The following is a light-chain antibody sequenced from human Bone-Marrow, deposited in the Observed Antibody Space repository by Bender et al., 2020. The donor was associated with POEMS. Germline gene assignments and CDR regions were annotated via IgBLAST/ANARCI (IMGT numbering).Light chain of an antibody. J-gene: IGLJ3*02. Sequence: QSALTQPPSASGSPGQSVTISCTGTTSDIGTYDYVSWYQRHPGKAPRLMIYEVSQRPSGVPDRFSGSQSGTSASLAITGLQSEDEAAYFCQSYDSDLNGWVFGGGTKLTVL. CDR3: QSYDSDLNGWV. CDR2: EVS. CDR1: TSDIGTYDY. V-gene: IGLV2-8*01.